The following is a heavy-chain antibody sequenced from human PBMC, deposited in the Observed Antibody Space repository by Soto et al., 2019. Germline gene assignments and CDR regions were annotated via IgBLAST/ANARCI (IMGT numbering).Heavy chain of an antibody. CDR1: GVSITSYK. CDR2: MYSSGSS. D-gene: IGHD2-15*01. V-gene: IGHV4-59*01. J-gene: IGHJ4*02. CDR3: AREWSAFDY. Sequence: SETLSLTCTVSGVSITSYKWSWIRQSPGKGLEWIAYMYSSGSSSYNPSLKSRVTISVDTSRNQYSLQLNSATAADTAVYYCAREWSAFDYWGQGILVTVSS.